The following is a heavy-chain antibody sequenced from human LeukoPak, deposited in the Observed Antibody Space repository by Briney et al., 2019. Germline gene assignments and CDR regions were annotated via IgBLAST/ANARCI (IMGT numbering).Heavy chain of an antibody. J-gene: IGHJ4*02. CDR2: INPNSGGT. CDR3: ARGPLWIVPPAGIDY. Sequence: ASVKVSCKASGYTFTGLYIHWVRQAPGQGLEWMGWINPNSGGTSYGQKFQGRFTMTRDTSIATAYMELSRLRSDDTAVYFCARGPLWIVPPAGIDYWGQGTLVTVSS. D-gene: IGHD2-2*01. CDR1: GYTFTGLY. V-gene: IGHV1-2*02.